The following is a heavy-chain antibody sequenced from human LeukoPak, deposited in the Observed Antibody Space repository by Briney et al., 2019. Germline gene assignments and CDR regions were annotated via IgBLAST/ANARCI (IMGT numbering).Heavy chain of an antibody. V-gene: IGHV1-69*13. CDR1: GGTFSSYA. CDR3: ARVYSSNWFDP. CDR2: IIPIFGTA. Sequence: GASVKVSCKASGGTFSSYAISWVRQARGQGLECMGGIIPIFGTANYAQKFQGRVTITADESTSTAYMELRSLRSDDTAVYYCARVYSSNWFDPWGQGTLVTVSS. J-gene: IGHJ5*02. D-gene: IGHD6-19*01.